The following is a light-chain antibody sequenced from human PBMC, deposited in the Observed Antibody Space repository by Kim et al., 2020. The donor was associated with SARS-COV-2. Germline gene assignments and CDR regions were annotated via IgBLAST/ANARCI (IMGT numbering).Light chain of an antibody. CDR2: GKN. V-gene: IGLV3-19*01. Sequence: ALGQTVRITCQGDSLRTYHASWFQQKPGQAPVLVIYGKNNRPSGIPDRFSGSTSGNTASLTIAGAQAEDEADYYCNSRDTNGAHYVFGPGTKVTVL. J-gene: IGLJ1*01. CDR3: NSRDTNGAHYV. CDR1: SLRTYH.